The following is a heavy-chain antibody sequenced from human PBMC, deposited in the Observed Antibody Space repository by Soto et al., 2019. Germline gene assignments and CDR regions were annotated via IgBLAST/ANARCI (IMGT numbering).Heavy chain of an antibody. D-gene: IGHD6-13*01. Sequence: SETLSLTCTVSGGSISSYYWSWIRQPPGKGLEWIGYIYYSGSTNYNPSLKSRVTISVDTSKNQFSLKLSSVTAADTAMYYCARTVHSSWYFGWFDPWGQGTLVTVSS. J-gene: IGHJ5*02. CDR2: IYYSGST. CDR3: ARTVHSSWYFGWFDP. V-gene: IGHV4-59*01. CDR1: GGSISSYY.